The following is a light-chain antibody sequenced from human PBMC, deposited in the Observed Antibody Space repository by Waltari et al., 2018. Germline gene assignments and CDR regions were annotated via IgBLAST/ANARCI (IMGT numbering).Light chain of an antibody. CDR3: QSYDSSNVVV. V-gene: IGLV6-57*01. CDR1: SGSIGSNY. Sequence: NFMLTQPHSVSESPWKTVTISCTRSSGSIGSNYVQLHQQRPGSSPTTVIYEDNQRPSGVPDRFSGSIDSSSNSASLTISGLTTEDEADYYCQSYDSSNVVVFGGGTKLTVL. CDR2: EDN. J-gene: IGLJ2*01.